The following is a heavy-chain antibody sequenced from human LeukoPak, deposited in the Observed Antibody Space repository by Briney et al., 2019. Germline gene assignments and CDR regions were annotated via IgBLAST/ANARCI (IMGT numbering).Heavy chain of an antibody. J-gene: IGHJ4*02. V-gene: IGHV3-7*03. CDR2: IKPDGSQT. D-gene: IGHD6-19*01. Sequence: HAGGSLRLSCAASGFTFTSYWMNWVRQAPGKGLEWVGNIKPDGSQTYYVDSVKGRFTISRDNAKNSVSLQLDSLRAEDTAVYFCARCKEYLAGEYYFDYWGQGTLVTVSS. CDR1: GFTFTSYW. CDR3: ARCKEYLAGEYYFDY.